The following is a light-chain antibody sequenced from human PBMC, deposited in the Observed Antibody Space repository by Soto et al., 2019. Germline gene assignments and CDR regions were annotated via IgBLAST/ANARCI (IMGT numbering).Light chain of an antibody. Sequence: QSVLTQPPSASGSPGQSVTISCTGTSGDVGAYDYVSWYQQHPGKAPKLLIYEVTKRPSGVPDRFSGSKSGNAASLTVSGLQAEDEADYYCSSYAGSNYPYVFGTGTKLTVL. CDR1: SGDVGAYDY. CDR2: EVT. CDR3: SSYAGSNYPYV. J-gene: IGLJ1*01. V-gene: IGLV2-8*01.